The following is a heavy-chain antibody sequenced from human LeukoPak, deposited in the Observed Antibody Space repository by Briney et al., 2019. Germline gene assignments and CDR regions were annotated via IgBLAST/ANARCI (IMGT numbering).Heavy chain of an antibody. CDR1: GYTFISYA. CDR3: ARWDYDSSGYALYYFDY. Sequence: GASVKVSCKASGYTFISYAMNWVRQAPGQGLEWMGWINTYTGNPTYAQGFTGRFVFSLDTSVSTAYLQISSLKAEDTAVYYCARWDYDSSGYALYYFDYWGQGTLVTVSS. CDR2: INTYTGNP. D-gene: IGHD3-22*01. V-gene: IGHV7-4-1*02. J-gene: IGHJ4*02.